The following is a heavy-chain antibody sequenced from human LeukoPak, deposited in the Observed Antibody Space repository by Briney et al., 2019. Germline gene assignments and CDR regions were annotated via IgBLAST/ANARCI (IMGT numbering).Heavy chain of an antibody. Sequence: SVKVCCKASGGTFSSYAISWVRQAPGQGLEWMGGIIPIFGTANYAQKFQGRVTITADKSTSTAYMELSSLRSEDTAVYYCARDCSGGSCYGAWGQGTLVTVSS. J-gene: IGHJ4*02. CDR2: IIPIFGTA. CDR1: GGTFSSYA. CDR3: ARDCSGGSCYGA. V-gene: IGHV1-69*06. D-gene: IGHD2-15*01.